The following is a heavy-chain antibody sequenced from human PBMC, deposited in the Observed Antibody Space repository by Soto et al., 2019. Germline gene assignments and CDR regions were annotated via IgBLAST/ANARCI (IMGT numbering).Heavy chain of an antibody. CDR1: GGTSTRYS. D-gene: IGHD3-3*01. Sequence: QERLVQSGAEVRKPGSSVKVSCKVTGGTSTRYSINWVRQAPGHGLAWMGGIVPMFGTSKYAQKFQGRVTITADTSTNIAYMELRSLGSEDTAVYYCNRGSEGDFWSGYLWGQGTLVSVSS. CDR3: NRGSEGDFWSGYL. J-gene: IGHJ4*02. CDR2: IVPMFGTS. V-gene: IGHV1-69*06.